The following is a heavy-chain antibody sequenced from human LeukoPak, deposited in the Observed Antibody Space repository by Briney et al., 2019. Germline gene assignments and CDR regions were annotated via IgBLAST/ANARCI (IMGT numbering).Heavy chain of an antibody. CDR3: ARRGDFPRPWWYFDL. J-gene: IGHJ2*01. D-gene: IGHD2/OR15-2a*01. Sequence: NSSETLSLTCAVSGGSISSSNWWSWVRQPPGKGLEWIGEIYHSGSTNYNPSLKSRVTISVDKSKNQFSLKLSSVTAADTAVYYCARRGDFPRPWWYFDLWGRGTLVTVSS. CDR2: IYHSGST. CDR1: GGSISSSNW. V-gene: IGHV4-4*02.